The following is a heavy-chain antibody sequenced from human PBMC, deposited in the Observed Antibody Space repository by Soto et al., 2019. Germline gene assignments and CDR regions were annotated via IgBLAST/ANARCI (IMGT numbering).Heavy chain of an antibody. D-gene: IGHD2-2*01. CDR2: IKQDGSEE. CDR1: GFTFSSYW. V-gene: IGHV3-7*03. CDR3: ARVDIVVVPAASYYYYGMDV. Sequence: GGSLRLSCAASGFTFSSYWMSWVRQAPGKGLEWVANIKQDGSEEYYVDSVKGRFTISRDNAKNSLYLQMNSLRAEDTAVYYCARVDIVVVPAASYYYYGMDVWGQGTTVTVSS. J-gene: IGHJ6*02.